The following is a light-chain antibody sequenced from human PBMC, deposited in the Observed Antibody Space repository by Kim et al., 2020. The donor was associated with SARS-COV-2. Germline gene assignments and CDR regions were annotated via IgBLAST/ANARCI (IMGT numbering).Light chain of an antibody. CDR1: QSISSW. CDR3: QQYNSYSGT. CDR2: KAS. Sequence: ASVGDRVTITCRASQSISSWLAWYQQKPGRAPKLLIYKASSLESGVPSRFSGSGSGTEFTLTISSLQPDDFATYYCQQYNSYSGTFGQGTKVDIK. J-gene: IGKJ1*01. V-gene: IGKV1-5*03.